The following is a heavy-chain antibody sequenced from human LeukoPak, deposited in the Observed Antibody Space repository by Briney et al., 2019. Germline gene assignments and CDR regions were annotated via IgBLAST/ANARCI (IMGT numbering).Heavy chain of an antibody. J-gene: IGHJ4*02. CDR2: ISPSGGNT. CDR3: VKGTYSYGL. D-gene: IGHD5-18*01. Sequence: GGSLRLSCAASGFTFRVLDMSWVRQAPGKGLEWVSSISPSGGNTYYADSVKGRFTISRDNVKNTLYLQMSSLRAEDTAVYYCVKGTYSYGLWGQGTLVTVSS. V-gene: IGHV3-23*01. CDR1: GFTFRVLD.